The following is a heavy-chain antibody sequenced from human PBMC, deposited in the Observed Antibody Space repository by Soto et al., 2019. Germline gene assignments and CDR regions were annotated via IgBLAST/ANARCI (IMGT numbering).Heavy chain of an antibody. CDR2: ISTYNGNI. J-gene: IGHJ5*01. V-gene: IGHV1-18*04. CDR3: PRDSQLQSYGLVVPIWFDY. D-gene: IGHD3-16*01. Sequence: ASVKVSCKSSGYSFTSYGISWVRQAPGQGLEWMGWISTYNGNINYAQNFKGRVNMTTDASTRTVYMQLSSLRSDDTAVYYCPRDSQLQSYGLVVPIWFDYWGQGTRVTVSS. CDR1: GYSFTSYG.